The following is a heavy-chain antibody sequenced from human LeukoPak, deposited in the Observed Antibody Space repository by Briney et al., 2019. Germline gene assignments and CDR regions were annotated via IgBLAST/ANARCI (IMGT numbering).Heavy chain of an antibody. CDR2: IIPIFGTA. V-gene: IGHV1-69*13. D-gene: IGHD3-22*01. CDR1: GGTFSSYA. CDR3: ARGDYDSSGHYFDY. Sequence: SVKVSCKASGGTFSSYAISWVRQAPGQGLEWMGGIIPIFGTANYAQKFQGRVTITADESTSTAYMELSSLRSEDSAVYYCARGDYDSSGHYFDYWGQGTLVTVSS. J-gene: IGHJ4*02.